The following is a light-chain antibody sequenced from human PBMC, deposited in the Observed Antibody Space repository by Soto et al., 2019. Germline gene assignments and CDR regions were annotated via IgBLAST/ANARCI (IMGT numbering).Light chain of an antibody. CDR1: QNITNN. V-gene: IGKV1-39*01. CDR2: HAS. Sequence: DIQMTQSPSSLSASVGDRVTITCQASQNITNNLSWYQQKPGKAPNLLIYHASKLAKGVTSRFSGSGSGSDFTLTISSLQPEDFGTYYCQQTYSTPWTFGQGTKGDIK. CDR3: QQTYSTPWT. J-gene: IGKJ1*01.